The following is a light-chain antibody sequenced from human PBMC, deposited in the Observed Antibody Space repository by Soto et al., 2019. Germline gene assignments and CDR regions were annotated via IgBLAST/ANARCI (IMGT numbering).Light chain of an antibody. V-gene: IGKV3-20*01. J-gene: IGKJ2*01. Sequence: EIVLTQSPGTLSLSPGERATLSCRASQSVTSSCLAWYQQKPGQAPRLLISGASRRYTGIPDRFSGSESVTYFTLTIARLETDEFAVYYCQQYGSSPYTFGQGTKLEIK. CDR1: QSVTSSC. CDR3: QQYGSSPYT. CDR2: GAS.